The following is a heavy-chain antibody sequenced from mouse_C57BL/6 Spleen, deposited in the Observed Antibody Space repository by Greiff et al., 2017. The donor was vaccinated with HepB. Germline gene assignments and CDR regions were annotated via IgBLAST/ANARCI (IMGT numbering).Heavy chain of an antibody. Sequence: EVKVIESGGGLVQPGGSLKLSCAASGIDFSRYWMSWVRRAPGKGLEWIGEINPDSSTINYAPSLKDKFIISRDNAKNTLYLQMSKVRSEDTALYYCARGYYDYDVIAYWGQGTLVTVSA. CDR1: GIDFSRYW. V-gene: IGHV4-1*01. J-gene: IGHJ3*01. CDR3: ARGYYDYDVIAY. CDR2: INPDSSTI. D-gene: IGHD2-4*01.